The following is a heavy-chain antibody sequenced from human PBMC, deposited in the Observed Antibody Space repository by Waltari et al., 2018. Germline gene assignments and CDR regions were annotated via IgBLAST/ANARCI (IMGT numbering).Heavy chain of an antibody. CDR1: GYTFTGYY. J-gene: IGHJ4*02. Sequence: QVQLVQSGAEVKKPGASVKVSCKASGYTFTGYYMHWVRQAPGQGLEWMGWINPHSGGTNYAQKVQGRVTMTRDTSISTAYMERSRLRSDDTAVYYGARVKDSGYVLTCDYWGQGTLVTVSS. V-gene: IGHV1-2*02. CDR3: ARVKDSGYVLTCDY. D-gene: IGHD5-12*01. CDR2: INPHSGGT.